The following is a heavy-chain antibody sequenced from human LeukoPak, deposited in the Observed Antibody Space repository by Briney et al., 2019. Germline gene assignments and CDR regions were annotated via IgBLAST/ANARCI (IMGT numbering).Heavy chain of an antibody. D-gene: IGHD6-13*01. CDR3: ARDGGIAASYFDY. J-gene: IGHJ4*02. Sequence: GGSLRLSCVASGFSVRTNYMNWVRQAPGKRPEWVAIIYDSDSTYYTDSVKGRFTISRDSSKNTVYLQMNSLRIEDTALYYCARDGGIAASYFDYWGQGTLVTVSS. CDR2: IYDSDST. CDR1: GFSVRTNY. V-gene: IGHV3-53*01.